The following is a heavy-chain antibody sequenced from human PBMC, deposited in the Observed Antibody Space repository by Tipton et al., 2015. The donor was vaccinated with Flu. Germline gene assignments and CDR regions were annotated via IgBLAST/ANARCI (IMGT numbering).Heavy chain of an antibody. J-gene: IGHJ3*02. CDR3: ARQLMGPSDAFDI. CDR1: GYTFTSSW. Sequence: VQLVQSGAEVKKPGESLKISCKGSGYTFTSSWIGWVRQLPGKGLEWMGITYPADSDTRYSPSFQGQVTISADWSISSAYLQWSSLKASDTAMYHCARQLMGPSDAFDIWGQGTMVTVSS. D-gene: IGHD2-8*01. CDR2: TYPADSDT. V-gene: IGHV5-51*01.